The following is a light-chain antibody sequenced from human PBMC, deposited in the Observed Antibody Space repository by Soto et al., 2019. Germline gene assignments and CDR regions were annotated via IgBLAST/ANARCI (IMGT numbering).Light chain of an antibody. J-gene: IGKJ5*01. V-gene: IGKV1-8*01. Sequence: IRMRLTPSSFSASTGDRVTVTFRASQGISSYLAWYQQKPGKAPKLLIYAASTLQSGVPSRFSGSGSGTDFSLTISCLQSEDFATYYCQQFNNYITFGQGTRLEIK. CDR2: AAS. CDR3: QQFNNYIT. CDR1: QGISSY.